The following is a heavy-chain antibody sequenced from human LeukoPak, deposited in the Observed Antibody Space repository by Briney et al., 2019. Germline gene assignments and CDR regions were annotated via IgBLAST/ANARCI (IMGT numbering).Heavy chain of an antibody. V-gene: IGHV3-20*04. CDR2: INWNGGST. CDR3: ARHSWVQLWFRPAYFDY. J-gene: IGHJ4*02. Sequence: PGGSVRLSCAASGLTLDDYGKSWLRQAPGKGLEWVSGINWNGGSTGYADSVKGRFTISRDNAMNSMYLQMNSLRAEYTALYYCARHSWVQLWFRPAYFDYLLQGTQVTVSS. D-gene: IGHD5-18*01. CDR1: GLTLDDYG.